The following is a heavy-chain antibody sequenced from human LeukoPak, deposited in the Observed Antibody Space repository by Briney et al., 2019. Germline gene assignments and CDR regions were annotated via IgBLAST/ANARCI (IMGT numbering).Heavy chain of an antibody. Sequence: GGSLRLSCAASGFTFSSYEMNWVRQAPGKGLEWVSYISSSGSTIYYADSVKGRFTISRDNAKNSLYLQMNSLRAEDTAVYYCATSYSSGWYYFDYWGQGALVTVSS. CDR3: ATSYSSGWYYFDY. CDR1: GFTFSSYE. V-gene: IGHV3-48*03. J-gene: IGHJ4*02. CDR2: ISSSGSTI. D-gene: IGHD6-19*01.